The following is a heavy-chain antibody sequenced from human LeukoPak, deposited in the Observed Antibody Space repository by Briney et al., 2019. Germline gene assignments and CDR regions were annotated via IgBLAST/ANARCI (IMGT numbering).Heavy chain of an antibody. CDR2: IWYDGSNK. CDR1: GFTFSSYG. J-gene: IGHJ5*02. V-gene: IGHV3-30*02. CDR3: AKDPKPRIVGATGWFDP. D-gene: IGHD1-26*01. Sequence: GGSLRLSCAASGFTFSSYGMHWVRQAPGKGLEWVAVIWYDGSNKYYADSVKGRFTISRDNSKNTLHLQMNSLRAEDTAVYYCAKDPKPRIVGATGWFDPWGQGTLVTVSS.